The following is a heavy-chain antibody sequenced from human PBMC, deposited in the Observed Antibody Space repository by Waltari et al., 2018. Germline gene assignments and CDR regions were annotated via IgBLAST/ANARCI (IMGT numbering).Heavy chain of an antibody. V-gene: IGHV4-61*02. CDR2: IYTSGST. CDR3: ARVLMGAFDI. D-gene: IGHD3-16*01. Sequence: QVQLQESGPGLVKPSQTLSLTCTVSGGAISSGSYYWGWIRQPAGKGLEWIGRIYTSGSTNYNPSLKSRVTISVDTSKNQFSLKLSSVTAADTAVYYCARVLMGAFDIWGQGTMVTVSS. CDR1: GGAISSGSYY. J-gene: IGHJ3*02.